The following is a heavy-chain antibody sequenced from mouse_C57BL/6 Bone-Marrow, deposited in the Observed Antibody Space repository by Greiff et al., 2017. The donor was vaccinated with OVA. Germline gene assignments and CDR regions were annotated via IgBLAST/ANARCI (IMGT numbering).Heavy chain of an antibody. CDR3: ARDYSNYVFDY. CDR1: GFTFSSYA. J-gene: IGHJ2*01. CDR2: ISDGGSYT. V-gene: IGHV5-4*01. Sequence: EVKLVESGGGLVKPGGSLKLSCAASGFTFSSYAMSWVRQTPEKRLEWVATISDGGSYTYYPDNVKGRCTISRDNAKNNLYLQMSHLKSEDTAMYYCARDYSNYVFDYWGQGTTLTVSS. D-gene: IGHD2-5*01.